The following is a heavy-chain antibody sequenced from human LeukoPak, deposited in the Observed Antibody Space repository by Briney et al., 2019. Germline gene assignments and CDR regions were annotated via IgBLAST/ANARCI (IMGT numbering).Heavy chain of an antibody. Sequence: PSETLSLTCTVSGGSISTYYWTWIRQPAGKGLEWIGRIHTSGSTNYNPSLKSRVTMSVDTSKNQFSLSLSSVTAADTAVYYCARGGSCSGGTCYPRNAFDIWGQGTMVTVST. J-gene: IGHJ3*02. V-gene: IGHV4-4*07. CDR3: ARGGSCSGGTCYPRNAFDI. CDR1: GGSISTYY. D-gene: IGHD2-15*01. CDR2: IHTSGST.